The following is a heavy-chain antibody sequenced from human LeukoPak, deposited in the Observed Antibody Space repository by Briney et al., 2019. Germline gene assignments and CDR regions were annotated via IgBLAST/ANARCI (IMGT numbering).Heavy chain of an antibody. CDR1: GFTFRNYV. CDR3: AREGYYGSGSPPSLYFDY. J-gene: IGHJ4*02. D-gene: IGHD3-10*01. CDR2: TSSDLNVK. V-gene: IGHV3-30-3*01. Sequence: GGFLSLSCAASGFTFRNYVIHWVRQAPGKGLEWVAVTSSDLNVKLYADSVKGRFTISRDNSRSTLYLQMNSLRPEDTAIYYCAREGYYGSGSPPSLYFDYWGQGTLVTVSS.